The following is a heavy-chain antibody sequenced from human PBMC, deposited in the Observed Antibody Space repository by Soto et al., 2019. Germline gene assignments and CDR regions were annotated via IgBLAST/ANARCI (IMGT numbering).Heavy chain of an antibody. Sequence: QVQLQESGPGLVKPSETLSLTCTVSGGSISSYYWSWIRQPPGKGLEWIGYIYYSGSTNYNPSLKSRVTISVDTSKNQFSLKRSSVTAAATAVYYCARRGDSSGYAVGYFQHWGQGTLVTVSS. CDR3: ARRGDSSGYAVGYFQH. CDR2: IYYSGST. V-gene: IGHV4-59*08. D-gene: IGHD3-22*01. J-gene: IGHJ1*01. CDR1: GGSISSYY.